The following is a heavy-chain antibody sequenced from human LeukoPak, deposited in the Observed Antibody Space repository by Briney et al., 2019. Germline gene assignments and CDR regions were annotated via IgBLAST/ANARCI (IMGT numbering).Heavy chain of an antibody. D-gene: IGHD5-24*01. J-gene: IGHJ4*02. CDR1: GASINNYF. Sequence: SETLSLTCTVSGASINNYFWSWVRQPPGKGLEWIGYMYSSRSSTYNPSLKSRVAMSIDPSRNQLSLRVTSVTAADTAVYYCARGGWLKTSYYFDFWGQGSLVTVSS. CDR2: MYSSRSS. V-gene: IGHV4-59*01. CDR3: ARGGWLKTSYYFDF.